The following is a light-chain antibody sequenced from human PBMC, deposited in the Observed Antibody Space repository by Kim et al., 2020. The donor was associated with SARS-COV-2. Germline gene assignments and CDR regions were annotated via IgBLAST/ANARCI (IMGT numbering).Light chain of an antibody. CDR2: DSG. Sequence: HVSWYQQVPGTAPNVLIYDSGMRSSGIPDRFSAAKSGTSAALGVSGLQPGDEADYYCATWDSSLSAVVFGGGTQLTVL. CDR1: H. CDR3: ATWDSSLSAVV. J-gene: IGLJ2*01. V-gene: IGLV1-51*01.